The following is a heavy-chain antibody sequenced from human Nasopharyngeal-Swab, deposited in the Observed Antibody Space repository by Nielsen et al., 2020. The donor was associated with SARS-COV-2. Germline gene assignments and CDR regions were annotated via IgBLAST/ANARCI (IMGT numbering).Heavy chain of an antibody. CDR2: IYSGGST. CDR3: AREKAVAGIGGYHYYGMDV. D-gene: IGHD6-19*01. Sequence: GESLKISCAASGFTVSSNYMSWVRQAPGKGLEWFSVIYSGGSTYYIDSVKGRFTVSRDNSRNTLYLQMNSLRPEDTAVYYCAREKAVAGIGGYHYYGMDVWGQGTTVTVSS. J-gene: IGHJ6*02. CDR1: GFTVSSNY. V-gene: IGHV3-53*05.